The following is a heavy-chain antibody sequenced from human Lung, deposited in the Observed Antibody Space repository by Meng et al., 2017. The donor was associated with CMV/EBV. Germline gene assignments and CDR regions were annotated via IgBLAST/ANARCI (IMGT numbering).Heavy chain of an antibody. D-gene: IGHD3-10*01. CDR3: ATDTGSH. V-gene: IGHV3-7*01. Sequence: GESLKISCAASGFTFNTYWMTWVRQAPGKGLEWVATLNQDGSQKYYVDPVKGRFTVSKDNAKNSLSLQMSSLRVEDTAVYYCATDTGSHWGQGTLVTVSS. CDR2: LNQDGSQK. CDR1: GFTFNTYW. J-gene: IGHJ4*02.